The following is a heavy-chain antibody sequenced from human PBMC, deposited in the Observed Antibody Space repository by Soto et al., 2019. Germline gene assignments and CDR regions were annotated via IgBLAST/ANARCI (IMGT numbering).Heavy chain of an antibody. Sequence: QVQLVQSGAEVKKPGASVKVSCKASGYTFITSYMHWMRLAPGQGLEWMGVINPTGDSTRYSQKFQARLAITRDTSTSIVYMELRSLRSEDTAVYYCARERVGVTGPDTWGQGTLVTVSS. CDR1: GYTFITSY. J-gene: IGHJ5*02. V-gene: IGHV1-46*01. D-gene: IGHD2-8*02. CDR2: INPTGDST. CDR3: ARERVGVTGPDT.